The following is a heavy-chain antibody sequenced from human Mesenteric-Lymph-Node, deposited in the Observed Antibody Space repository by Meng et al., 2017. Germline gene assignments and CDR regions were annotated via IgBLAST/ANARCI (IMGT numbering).Heavy chain of an antibody. Sequence: SETLSLTCAVSGYSISSGYYWGWIRQPPGKGLEWIGSIYHSGSTYYNPSLKSRVTISVDTSKNQFSLKLSSVTAADTAVYYCARASSDYYDSSGYYYYFDYWGQGTLVTVSS. CDR3: ARASSDYYDSSGYYYYFDY. CDR2: IYHSGST. J-gene: IGHJ4*02. D-gene: IGHD3-22*01. CDR1: GYSISSGYY. V-gene: IGHV4-38-2*01.